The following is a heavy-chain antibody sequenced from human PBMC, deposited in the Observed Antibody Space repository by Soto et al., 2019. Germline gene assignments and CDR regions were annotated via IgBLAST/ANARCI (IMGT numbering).Heavy chain of an antibody. D-gene: IGHD6-13*01. Sequence: QLQLQESGPGLVKPSETLSLTCTVSGGSISSSSFHWGWIRQPPGKGLEWIGSIYYSGSTYYSPSLKSRVTXSXXXSXXQFSLKLRSVTAADTAVYYCARRERAAGTDWWFDPWGQGTLVTVSS. V-gene: IGHV4-39*01. CDR2: IYYSGST. CDR1: GGSISSSSFH. J-gene: IGHJ5*02. CDR3: ARRERAAGTDWWFDP.